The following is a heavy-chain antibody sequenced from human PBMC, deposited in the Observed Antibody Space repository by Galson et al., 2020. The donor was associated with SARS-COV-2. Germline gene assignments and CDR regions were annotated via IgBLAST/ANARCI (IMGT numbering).Heavy chain of an antibody. J-gene: IGHJ6*03. CDR1: GYRFRLYA. V-gene: IGHV7-4-1*02. D-gene: IGHD2-8*02. CDR3: ARLNLCTGDGCPPVDYYDMDV. Sequence: ASVKVSCKASGYRFRLYALHWVRQAPGQGLEWMGWINTNNGNPTYAQGFTGRFVFSLDTSTSTAFLQISSLKAEDTAVYYCARLNLCTGDGCPPVDYYDMDVWCKGTTVTVSS. CDR2: INTNNGNP.